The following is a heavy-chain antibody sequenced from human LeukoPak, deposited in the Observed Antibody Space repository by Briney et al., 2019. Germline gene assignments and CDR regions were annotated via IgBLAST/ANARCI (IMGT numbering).Heavy chain of an antibody. CDR3: TRDSALLGVAFDL. J-gene: IGHJ3*01. CDR1: GFPFNTYA. V-gene: IGHV3-64D*06. CDR2: ISSNGDNT. D-gene: IGHD2-15*01. Sequence: GSLKLSCPASGFPFNTYAIHWVRQAPGKGLEYVAGISSNGDNTDFADSAKGRFTISRDNSKSTLFLQMNSLRAEDTAVYFCTRDSALLGVAFDLWGQGTVVTVSS.